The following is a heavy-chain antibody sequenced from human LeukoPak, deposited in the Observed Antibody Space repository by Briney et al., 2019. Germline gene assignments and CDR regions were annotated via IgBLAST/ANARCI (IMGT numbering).Heavy chain of an antibody. CDR2: IYYSGSN. CDR3: ASSMVVTSGVFDY. J-gene: IGHJ4*02. CDR1: GGSISSYY. V-gene: IGHV4-59*01. Sequence: SETLSLTCTVSGGSISSYYWSWIRQPPGKGLEWIGYIYYSGSNNYNPSLKSRVTISVDTSKNQFSLKLSSVTAADTAVYYCASSMVVTSGVFDYWGQGTLVTVSS. D-gene: IGHD4-23*01.